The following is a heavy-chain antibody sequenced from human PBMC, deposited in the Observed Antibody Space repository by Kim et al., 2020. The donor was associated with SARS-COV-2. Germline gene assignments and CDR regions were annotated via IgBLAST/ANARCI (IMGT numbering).Heavy chain of an antibody. D-gene: IGHD2-15*01. CDR2: IASDGSKK. V-gene: IGHV3-33*01. CDR1: GFTFSSFG. J-gene: IGHJ4*02. Sequence: GGSLRLSCVASGFTFSSFGMQWVRQAPGKGLKWVAVIASDGSKKYYADSVNGRFTISRDSSKNTLYLQMNSLRGEDTAMYYCARDRGHCSGGSCYSYFDFWGPGTLVTVSS. CDR3: ARDRGHCSGGSCYSYFDF.